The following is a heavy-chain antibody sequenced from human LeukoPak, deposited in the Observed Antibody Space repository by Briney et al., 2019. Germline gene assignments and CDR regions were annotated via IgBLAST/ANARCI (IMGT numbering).Heavy chain of an antibody. CDR2: ISGSGGST. V-gene: IGHV3-23*01. CDR1: GFTVSSNY. D-gene: IGHD1-26*01. J-gene: IGHJ4*02. Sequence: GGSLRLSCAASGFTVSSNYMSWVRQAPGKGLEWVSAISGSGGSTYYADSVKGRFTISRDNSKNTLYLQMNSLRAEDTAVYYCARESQLSYSGTFYIDYWGQGTLVTVSS. CDR3: ARESQLSYSGTFYIDY.